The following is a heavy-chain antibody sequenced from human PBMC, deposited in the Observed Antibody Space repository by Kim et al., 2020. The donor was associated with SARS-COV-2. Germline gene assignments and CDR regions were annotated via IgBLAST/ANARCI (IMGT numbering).Heavy chain of an antibody. CDR1: GFTFSSYS. Sequence: GGSLRLSCAASGFTFSSYSMNWVRQAPGKGLEWVSYMSSSSSTIYYADSVKGRFTISRDNAKNSLYLQMNSLRDDDTAVYYCAREISSGWWNYWGQGTLVTVSS. V-gene: IGHV3-48*02. D-gene: IGHD6-19*01. CDR3: AREISSGWWNY. J-gene: IGHJ4*02. CDR2: MSSSSSTI.